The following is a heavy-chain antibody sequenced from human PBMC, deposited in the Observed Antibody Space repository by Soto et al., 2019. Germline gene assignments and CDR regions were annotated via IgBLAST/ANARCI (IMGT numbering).Heavy chain of an antibody. CDR3: ARAPVLTGTAGWGYFDY. D-gene: IGHD1-20*01. J-gene: IGHJ4*02. Sequence: ASVKVSCKASGYTFTSYYMHWVRQAPGQGLEWMGIINPSGGSTSYAQKFQGRVTMTRDTSTSTVYMELSSLRSEDTAVYYCARAPVLTGTAGWGYFDYWGQGTLVTVSS. CDR2: INPSGGST. V-gene: IGHV1-46*01. CDR1: GYTFTSYY.